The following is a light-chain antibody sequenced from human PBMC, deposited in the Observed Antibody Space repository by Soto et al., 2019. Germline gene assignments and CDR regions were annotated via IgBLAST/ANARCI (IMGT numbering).Light chain of an antibody. Sequence: DLQMTQSPSDLAASVGDRFTVTCPTSQSIRNYLNWYQHKKGQAPNLLIYAASSLQSGVPSRFSGSRSGTDFIITIKSLQTEDFETYFCQQTYMIPNTFGQGTRLEIK. V-gene: IGKV1-39*01. J-gene: IGKJ5*01. CDR1: QSIRNY. CDR2: AAS. CDR3: QQTYMIPNT.